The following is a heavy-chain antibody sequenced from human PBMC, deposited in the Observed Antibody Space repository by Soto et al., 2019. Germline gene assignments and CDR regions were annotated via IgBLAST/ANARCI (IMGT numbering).Heavy chain of an antibody. V-gene: IGHV4-30-4*01. J-gene: IGHJ6*02. D-gene: IGHD1-7*01. Sequence: QVQLQESGPGLVKPSQTLSLTCTVSGGSISSGNYYWTWIRQPPGKGLEWIGYIFYSGTTYDNPSLASRVTISVDTSKNRFLRKLSSVTAADTAVYFCSRDSGSFWNFNYNYNGMDVWGRGTAGTVS. CDR2: IFYSGTT. CDR1: GGSISSGNYY. CDR3: SRDSGSFWNFNYNYNGMDV.